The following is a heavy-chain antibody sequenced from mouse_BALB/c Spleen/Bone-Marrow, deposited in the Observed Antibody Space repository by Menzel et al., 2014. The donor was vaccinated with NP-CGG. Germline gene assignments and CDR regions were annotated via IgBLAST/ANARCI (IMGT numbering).Heavy chain of an antibody. CDR2: ISGYYGDA. CDR1: GYTFTGHA. CDR3: ARSGKVRNAMDY. D-gene: IGHD2-14*01. Sequence: VQLQQSGAKLVRPGVSVKISCKGSGYTFTGHAMHWVKRSHAKSLEWIGLISGYYGDAIYNQKFKGKATMTVDKSSSTAYMELAILTSEDSAIYYCARSGKVRNAMDYWGQGTSVTVSS. V-gene: IGHV1S137*01. J-gene: IGHJ4*01.